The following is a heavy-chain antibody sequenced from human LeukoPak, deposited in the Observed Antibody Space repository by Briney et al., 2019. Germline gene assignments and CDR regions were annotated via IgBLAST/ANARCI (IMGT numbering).Heavy chain of an antibody. V-gene: IGHV3-74*01. CDR3: ARDQSPAPAWFDP. J-gene: IGHJ5*02. Sequence: GGSLRLSCAASGFTFNTYWMHWVRQAPGKGLVWVSRINSDGSATTYADSVKGRFTISRGNAKNMLYLQMSSLRTEDTAVYYCARDQSPAPAWFDPWGQGTLVTVSS. D-gene: IGHD2-2*01. CDR1: GFTFNTYW. CDR2: INSDGSAT.